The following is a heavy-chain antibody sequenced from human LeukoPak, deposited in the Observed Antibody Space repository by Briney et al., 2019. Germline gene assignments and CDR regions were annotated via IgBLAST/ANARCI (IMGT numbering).Heavy chain of an antibody. J-gene: IGHJ4*02. CDR3: ARDKGGNSNFDY. CDR1: GGSISSGGYY. Sequence: SETLSLTCTVSGGSISSGGYYWSWIRQHPGKGLEWIGYIYYSGSTYYNPSLKSRVTISVDTSKNQFSLKLSSVTDADTAVYYCARDKGGNSNFDYWGQGTLVTVSS. CDR2: IYYSGST. D-gene: IGHD4-23*01. V-gene: IGHV4-31*03.